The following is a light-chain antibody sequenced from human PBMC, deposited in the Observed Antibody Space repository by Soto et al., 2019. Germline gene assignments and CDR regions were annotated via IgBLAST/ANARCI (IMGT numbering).Light chain of an antibody. J-gene: IGKJ1*01. CDR1: QSVSSS. CDR2: GAS. V-gene: IGKV3-15*01. Sequence: EIVMTQPPATLSVFIGDRVTLSCRASQSVSSSLAWYQQKPAQAPRLLIHGASTRATGVPTRFSGSGSGTEFTLTISSLQSEDFAVYYCQHYNNWPSWTFGQGTKVDIK. CDR3: QHYNNWPSWT.